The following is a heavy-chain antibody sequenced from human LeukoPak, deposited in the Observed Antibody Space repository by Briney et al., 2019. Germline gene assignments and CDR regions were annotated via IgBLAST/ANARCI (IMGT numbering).Heavy chain of an antibody. CDR2: ISAYNGNT. V-gene: IGHV1-18*01. D-gene: IGHD6-13*01. Sequence: ASVKDSCKASGYTFTSYGISWVRQAPGQGLEWMGWISAYNGNTNYAQKLQGRVTMTTDTSTSTAYMELRSLRSDDTAVYYCARDYPYSSSWYGDDAFDIWGQGTMVTVSS. CDR3: ARDYPYSSSWYGDDAFDI. J-gene: IGHJ3*02. CDR1: GYTFTSYG.